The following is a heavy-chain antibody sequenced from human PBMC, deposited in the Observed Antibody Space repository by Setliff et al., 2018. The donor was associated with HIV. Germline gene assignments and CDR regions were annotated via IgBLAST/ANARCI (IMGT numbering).Heavy chain of an antibody. Sequence: ASVKVSCKASGYTFTSYGISWVRQAPGQGLEWMGWISAYNGNTNYAQKLQGRVTMTTDTSTSTAYMELRGLRSGDTAVYYCARDVDYTDAFDIWGQGTMVTVSS. V-gene: IGHV1-18*01. CDR2: ISAYNGNT. J-gene: IGHJ3*02. CDR3: ARDVDYTDAFDI. D-gene: IGHD4-4*01. CDR1: GYTFTSYG.